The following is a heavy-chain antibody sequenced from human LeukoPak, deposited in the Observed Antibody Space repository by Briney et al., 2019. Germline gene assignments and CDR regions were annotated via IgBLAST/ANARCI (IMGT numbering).Heavy chain of an antibody. V-gene: IGHV1-24*01. Sequence: ASVKVSCKVSGYTLTELSIHWGRQAPGKGLEWMGGFDPEDGETIYAQKFQGRVTMTEDTSTDTAYMELRSLTSEDTAVYYCATDPGSSGYSWGQGTLVTVSS. CDR1: GYTLTELS. J-gene: IGHJ5*02. CDR2: FDPEDGET. CDR3: ATDPGSSGYS. D-gene: IGHD3-22*01.